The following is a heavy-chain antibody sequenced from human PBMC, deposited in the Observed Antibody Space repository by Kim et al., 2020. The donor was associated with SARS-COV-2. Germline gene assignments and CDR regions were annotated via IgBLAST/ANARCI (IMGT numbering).Heavy chain of an antibody. D-gene: IGHD2-2*01. CDR2: IRSKVYGGTT. Sequence: GGSLRLSCTTSGFTFADYAMSWFRQAPGKGLEWISFIRSKVYGGTTEYAASVKGRFSMSRDDSKSIAYLQMNSLQTEDTAEYYCAMGRDCSGTSCYDDWGQGTLVTVSS. V-gene: IGHV3-49*03. CDR1: GFTFADYA. CDR3: AMGRDCSGTSCYDD. J-gene: IGHJ4*02.